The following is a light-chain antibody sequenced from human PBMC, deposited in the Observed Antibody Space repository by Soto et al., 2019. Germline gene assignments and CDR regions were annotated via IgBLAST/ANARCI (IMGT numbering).Light chain of an antibody. CDR2: AAS. CDR1: QSISSY. J-gene: IGKJ4*01. CDR3: QQSYSTLALT. V-gene: IGKV1-39*01. Sequence: DIQMTQSPSSLSASVGDRVTITCRASQSISSYLNWYQQKPGKAPKLLIYAASSLQSGVPSRFSGSGSGTDFTLTISSLQPEDFENYYCQQSYSTLALTFGGGTKVDIK.